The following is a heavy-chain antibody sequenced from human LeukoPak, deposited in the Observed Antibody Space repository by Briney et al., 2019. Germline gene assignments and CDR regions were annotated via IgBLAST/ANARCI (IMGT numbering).Heavy chain of an antibody. Sequence: GGALRLSCAASGFTFSDYYMSWIRQAPGKGLGWVAYITSSGADIYYADSVKGRFTISRGNAKNALFLRMNSVRVEDTVTYYCASDIVAPSGDFWGQGTLVSVSS. CDR3: ASDIVAPSGDF. V-gene: IGHV3-11*01. J-gene: IGHJ4*02. D-gene: IGHD5-12*01. CDR2: ITSSGADI. CDR1: GFTFSDYY.